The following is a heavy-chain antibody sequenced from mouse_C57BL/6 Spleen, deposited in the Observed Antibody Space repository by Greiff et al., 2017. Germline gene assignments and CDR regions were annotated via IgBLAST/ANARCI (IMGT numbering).Heavy chain of an antibody. CDR1: GFTFSDYY. D-gene: IGHD2-1*01. Sequence: EVQLVEPEGGLVKPGSSMKLSCTASGFTFSDYYMAWVRQVPEQGLEWVANINSDGSSTYYLDSLKSRFIISRDNAKNIPYLQMSSLKSEDTATYYCARPSLLYPYCAMDYWGQGTSVTVSS. CDR2: INSDGSST. CDR3: ARPSLLYPYCAMDY. J-gene: IGHJ4*01. V-gene: IGHV5-16*01.